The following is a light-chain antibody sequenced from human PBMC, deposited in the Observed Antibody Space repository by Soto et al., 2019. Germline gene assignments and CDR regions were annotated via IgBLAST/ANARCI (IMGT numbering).Light chain of an antibody. Sequence: DIVMTQSPDSLAVSLGERATINCKSSQSVLYSSDNKNYLAWYQQKPGQPPKLVIYWASTRESGVPDRFSGSGSGTDFTLTISSLQAEDVALYYCLQYYSTPRTFGQGTKLEIK. CDR1: QSVLYSSDNKNY. V-gene: IGKV4-1*01. CDR3: LQYYSTPRT. CDR2: WAS. J-gene: IGKJ2*01.